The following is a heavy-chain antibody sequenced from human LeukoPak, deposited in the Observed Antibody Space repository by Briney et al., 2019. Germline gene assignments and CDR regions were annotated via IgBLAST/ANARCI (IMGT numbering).Heavy chain of an antibody. V-gene: IGHV3-20*04. CDR3: ARARTYDILTGSFDY. D-gene: IGHD3-9*01. Sequence: PGGSLRLSCAAPGFTFDDYGMSWVRQAPGKGLEWVSGINWNGGSTGYADSVKGRFTISRDNAKNSLYLQMNSLRAEDTALYYCARARTYDILTGSFDYWGQGTLVTVSS. CDR1: GFTFDDYG. J-gene: IGHJ4*02. CDR2: INWNGGST.